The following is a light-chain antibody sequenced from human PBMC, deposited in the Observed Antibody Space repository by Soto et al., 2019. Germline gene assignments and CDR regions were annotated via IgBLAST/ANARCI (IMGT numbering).Light chain of an antibody. CDR1: SSDIGNYNY. CDR3: SSYTSAITLL. V-gene: IGLV2-14*01. Sequence: QSVLTQPASVSGSPGQSITISCTGTSSDIGNYNYVSWYQQHPGKAPKLIIYEVSNRPSGVSNRFSASKSGNTASLTISGLQAEDEAEYYCSSYTSAITLLFGGGTKLTVL. CDR2: EVS. J-gene: IGLJ2*01.